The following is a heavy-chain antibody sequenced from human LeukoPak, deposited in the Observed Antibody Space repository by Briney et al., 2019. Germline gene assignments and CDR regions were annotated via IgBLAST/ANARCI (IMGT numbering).Heavy chain of an antibody. J-gene: IGHJ4*02. D-gene: IGHD4-17*01. CDR3: ARGDYEVY. CDR1: GFTLSTYV. V-gene: IGHV3-30*01. CDR2: ISYDGDNT. Sequence: PGGSLRLSCAASGFTLSTYVMHGVRQAPGKGLEWVAYISYDGDNTYYADSVKGRFTISRDNSKNTLYLLVNSLTVEDTAVYYCARGDYEVYWGQGTLVTVSS.